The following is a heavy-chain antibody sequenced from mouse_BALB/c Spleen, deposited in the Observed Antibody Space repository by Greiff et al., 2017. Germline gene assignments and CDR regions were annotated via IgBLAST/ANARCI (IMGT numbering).Heavy chain of an antibody. D-gene: IGHD2-4*01. CDR3: AKGYDYDEYAMDY. Sequence: VQLQQSGPGLVAPSQSLSITCTVSGFSLTDYGVSWIRQPPGKGLEWLGVIWGGGSTYYNSALKSRLSISKDNSKSQVFLKMNSLQTDDTAMYYCAKGYDYDEYAMDYWGQGTSVTVSS. CDR2: IWGGGST. J-gene: IGHJ4*01. CDR1: GFSLTDYG. V-gene: IGHV2-6-5*01.